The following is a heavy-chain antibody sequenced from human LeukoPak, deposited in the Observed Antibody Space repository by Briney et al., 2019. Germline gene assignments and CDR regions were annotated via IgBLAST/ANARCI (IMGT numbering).Heavy chain of an antibody. V-gene: IGHV4-34*01. CDR1: GGSFSGYY. CDR2: INHSGST. CDR3: ARGSSRGQPLRY. D-gene: IGHD3-10*01. J-gene: IGHJ4*02. Sequence: SVTLSLTCAVYGGSFSGYYWSWIRQPPGKGLEWIGEINHSGSTNYNPSLKSRVTISVDTSKNQFSLKLSSVTAADTAVYYCARGSSRGQPLRYWGQGTLVTVSS.